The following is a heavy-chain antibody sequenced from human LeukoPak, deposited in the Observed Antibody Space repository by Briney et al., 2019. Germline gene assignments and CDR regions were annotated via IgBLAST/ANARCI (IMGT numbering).Heavy chain of an antibody. CDR2: IYYSGST. J-gene: IGHJ3*02. CDR1: GGSISSYY. CDR3: ARAADDAFDI. V-gene: IGHV4-59*01. Sequence: SETLSLTCTVSGGSISSYYWSWIRQPPGKGLEWIGYIYYSGSTNYNPSLKSRVTISVDTSKNQFSLKLSSVTAADTAVYYCARAADDAFDIWGQGTMVTVSS.